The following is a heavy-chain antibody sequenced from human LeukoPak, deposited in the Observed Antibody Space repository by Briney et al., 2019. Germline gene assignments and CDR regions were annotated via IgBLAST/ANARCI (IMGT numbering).Heavy chain of an antibody. Sequence: VASVKVSCKVSGYTLTELSMHWVRQAPGKGLEWMGGFDPEDGETIYAQKFQGRVTMTEDTSTDTAYMELSSLRSEDTAVYYCATRGVTVARGWRWFDPWGQGTLVTVSS. CDR2: FDPEDGET. D-gene: IGHD6-19*01. J-gene: IGHJ5*02. CDR1: GYTLTELS. V-gene: IGHV1-24*01. CDR3: ATRGVTVARGWRWFDP.